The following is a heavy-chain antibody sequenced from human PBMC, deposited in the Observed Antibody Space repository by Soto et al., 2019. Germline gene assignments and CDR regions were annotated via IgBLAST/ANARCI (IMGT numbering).Heavy chain of an antibody. CDR3: AKDPDRDGYDHDAFDI. D-gene: IGHD5-12*01. V-gene: IGHV3-23*01. CDR1: GFTFSSYA. CDR2: ISRLGGNT. Sequence: EVQLLESGGGLVQPGGSLRLSCAASGFTFSSYAMGWVRQAPGKGLEWVSGISRLGGNTYHADSVKGRFTISRDNSKNTLYLQMDSLRSDDMAVYYCAKDPDRDGYDHDAFDIWGQGTMVTVSS. J-gene: IGHJ3*02.